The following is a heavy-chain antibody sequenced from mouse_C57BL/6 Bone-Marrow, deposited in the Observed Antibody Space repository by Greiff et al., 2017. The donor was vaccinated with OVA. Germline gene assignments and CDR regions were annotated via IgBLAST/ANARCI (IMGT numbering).Heavy chain of an antibody. J-gene: IGHJ3*01. CDR2: FHPYNDDT. CDR3: ARRDYGSSRFAY. V-gene: IGHV1-47*01. D-gene: IGHD1-1*01. CDR1: GYTFTTYP. Sequence: QVQLQQSGAELVKPGASVKMSCKASGYTFTTYPIEWMKQNHGKSLEWIGNFHPYNDDTKYNEKFKGKATLTADKSSSTAYMELRSLTSEDSAVYFCARRDYGSSRFAYWGQGTLVTVSA.